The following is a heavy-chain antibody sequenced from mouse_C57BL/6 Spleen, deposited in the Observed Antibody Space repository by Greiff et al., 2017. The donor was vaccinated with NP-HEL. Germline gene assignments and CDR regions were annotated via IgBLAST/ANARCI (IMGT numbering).Heavy chain of an antibody. D-gene: IGHD2-14*01. J-gene: IGHJ3*01. Sequence: EVQVVESGGYLVKPGGSLKLSCAASGFTFSSYGMSWVRQTPDKRLEWVATISSGGSYTYYPDSVKGRFTISRDNAKNTLYLQMSSLKSEDTAMYYCARVPLAYWGQGTLVTVSA. V-gene: IGHV5-6*01. CDR2: ISSGGSYT. CDR1: GFTFSSYG. CDR3: ARVPLAY.